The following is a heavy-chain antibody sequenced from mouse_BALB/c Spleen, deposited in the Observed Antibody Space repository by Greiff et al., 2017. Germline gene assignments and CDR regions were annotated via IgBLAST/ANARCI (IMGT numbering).Heavy chain of an antibody. CDR1: GFTFSSYA. CDR2: ISSGGSYT. V-gene: IGHV5-9-4*01. Sequence: DVMLVESGGGLVKPGGSLKLSCAASGFTFSSYAMSWVRQSPEKRLEWVAEISSGGSYTYYPDTVTGRFTISRDNAKNTLYLEMSSLRSEDTAMYYCARGSYGYDYWGQGTTLTVSS. D-gene: IGHD1-2*01. CDR3: ARGSYGYDY. J-gene: IGHJ2*01.